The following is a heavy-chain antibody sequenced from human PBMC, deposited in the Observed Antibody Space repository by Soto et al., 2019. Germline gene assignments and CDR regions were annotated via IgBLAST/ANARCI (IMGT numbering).Heavy chain of an antibody. J-gene: IGHJ4*02. V-gene: IGHV4-31*03. D-gene: IGHD3-10*01. Sequence: SETLSLTCTVSGGSISSGGYYWSWIRQHPGKGLEWIGYIYYSGSTYYNPSLKSRVTISVDTSKNQFSLKLSSVTAADTAVYYCARWPYYGSVFDYWGQGTLVTVSS. CDR2: IYYSGST. CDR3: ARWPYYGSVFDY. CDR1: GGSISSGGYY.